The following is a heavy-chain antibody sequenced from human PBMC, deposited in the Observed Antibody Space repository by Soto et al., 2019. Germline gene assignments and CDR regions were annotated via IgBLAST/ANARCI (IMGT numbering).Heavy chain of an antibody. CDR1: GFSFSTFW. CDR3: AKDSGSGWSDLDY. V-gene: IGHV3-30*18. D-gene: IGHD6-19*01. J-gene: IGHJ4*02. Sequence: PGGSLSLSCAASGFSFSTFWMTWVRQAPGKGLEWVTVISYDGSSKYYADSVKGRFTISRDSSKDTLYLQMNSLRAEDTAVYYCAKDSGSGWSDLDYWGQGTLVTVSS. CDR2: ISYDGSSK.